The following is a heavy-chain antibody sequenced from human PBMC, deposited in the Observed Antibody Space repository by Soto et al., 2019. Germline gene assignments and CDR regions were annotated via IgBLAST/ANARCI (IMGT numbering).Heavy chain of an antibody. CDR2: IYYSGST. Sequence: SETLSLTCTVSGGSISSSSYYWGWIRQPPGKGLEWIGSIYYSGSTYYNPSLKSRVTISVDTSKNQFSLKLSSVTAADTAVYYCARLGDYGAVNWFDPWGQGTLVTVSS. J-gene: IGHJ5*02. D-gene: IGHD4-17*01. V-gene: IGHV4-39*01. CDR3: ARLGDYGAVNWFDP. CDR1: GGSISSSSYY.